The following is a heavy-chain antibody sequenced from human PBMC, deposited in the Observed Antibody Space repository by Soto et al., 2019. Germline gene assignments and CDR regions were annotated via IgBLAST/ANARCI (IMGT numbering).Heavy chain of an antibody. CDR1: GGSISSYY. CDR2: IYYSGST. D-gene: IGHD3-10*01. V-gene: IGHV4-59*01. Sequence: PSETLSLTCTVSGGSISSYYWSWIRQPPGKGLEWIGYIYYSGSTNYNPSLKSRVTISVDTSKNQFSLKLSSLTAADTAVYYCARDCRTTMVRGVISNCYYYGMDVWGQGTTVTVSS. J-gene: IGHJ6*02. CDR3: ARDCRTTMVRGVISNCYYYGMDV.